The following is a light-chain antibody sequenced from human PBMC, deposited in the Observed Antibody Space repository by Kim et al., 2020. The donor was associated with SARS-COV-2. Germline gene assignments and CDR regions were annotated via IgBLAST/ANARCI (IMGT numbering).Light chain of an antibody. Sequence: EIVLTQSPGTLSLSAGERATFSCKASQSISSNYLAWYQHKSGQSPRLLIYAASNRATGIPDRFSGSGSGTDFTLTISRLEPEDFAVYYRQHGSSSPYTFGQGTKLEI. V-gene: IGKV3-20*01. CDR3: QHGSSSPYT. J-gene: IGKJ2*01. CDR2: AAS. CDR1: QSISSNY.